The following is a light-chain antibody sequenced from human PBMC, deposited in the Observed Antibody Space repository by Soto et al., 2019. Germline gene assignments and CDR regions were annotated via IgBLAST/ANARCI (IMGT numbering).Light chain of an antibody. J-gene: IGLJ1*01. CDR1: SSNIGAGYD. V-gene: IGLV1-40*01. Sequence: SVVTQPPTVCGSPGPTVTFSCTGSSSNIGAGYDVHWYQQLPGTAPKLLIYGNSNRPSGVPDRFSGSKSGTSASLAITGLQAEDEADYYCQSYDSSLSGRVFGTGRKVTVL. CDR2: GNS. CDR3: QSYDSSLSGRV.